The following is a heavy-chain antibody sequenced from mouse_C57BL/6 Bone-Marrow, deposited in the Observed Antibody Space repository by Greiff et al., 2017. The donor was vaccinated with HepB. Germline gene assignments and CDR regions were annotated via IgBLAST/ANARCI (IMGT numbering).Heavy chain of an antibody. CDR1: GYTFTSYW. Sequence: QVHVKQPGAELVKPGASVKVSCKASGYTFTSYWMHWVKQRPGQGLEWIGRIHPSDSDTNYNQKFKGKATLTVDKSSSTAYMQLSSLTSEDSAVYYCAMREKTTAAAMDYWGQGTSVTVSS. CDR3: AMREKTTAAAMDY. J-gene: IGHJ4*01. CDR2: IHPSDSDT. V-gene: IGHV1-74*01. D-gene: IGHD1-2*01.